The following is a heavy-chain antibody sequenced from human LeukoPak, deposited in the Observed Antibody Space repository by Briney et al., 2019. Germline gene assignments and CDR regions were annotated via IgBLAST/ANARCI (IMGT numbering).Heavy chain of an antibody. CDR2: ISYDGSNK. V-gene: IGHV3-30-3*01. CDR1: GFTFSSYA. Sequence: PGGSLRLSCAASGFTFSSYAMHWVRQAPGKGLEWVAVISYDGSNKYYADSVKGRFTISRDNSKNTLYLQMNSLRAEDTAVYYCARDLEMGATGGFDYWGQGTLVTVSS. CDR3: ARDLEMGATGGFDY. D-gene: IGHD1-26*01. J-gene: IGHJ4*02.